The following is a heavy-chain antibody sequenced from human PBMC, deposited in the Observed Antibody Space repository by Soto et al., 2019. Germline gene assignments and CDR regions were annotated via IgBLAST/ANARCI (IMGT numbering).Heavy chain of an antibody. J-gene: IGHJ4*02. Sequence: GGSLRLSCAASGFTFSNYAINWVRQAPGKGLEWVSGISISAGDTYYTDSVKGRFTISRDNSKSTLYLQMNSLRAEDTAVYYCAKRTSYNSSPCLDYWGQGTLVTVSS. CDR3: AKRTSYNSSPCLDY. D-gene: IGHD1-20*01. V-gene: IGHV3-23*01. CDR2: ISISAGDT. CDR1: GFTFSNYA.